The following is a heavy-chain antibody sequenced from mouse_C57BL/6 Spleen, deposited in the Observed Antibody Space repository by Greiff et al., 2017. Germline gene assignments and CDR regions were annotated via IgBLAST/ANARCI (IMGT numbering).Heavy chain of an antibody. CDR2: IDPNSGGT. CDR1: GYTFTSYW. D-gene: IGHD1-1*01. V-gene: IGHV1-72*01. Sequence: KESCKASGYTFTSYWMHWVKQRPGRGLEWIGRIDPNSGGTKYNEKFKSKATLTVDKPSSTAYMQLSSLTSEDSAVYYCARSGITTVVDTGYFDYWGQGTTLTVSS. CDR3: ARSGITTVVDTGYFDY. J-gene: IGHJ2*01.